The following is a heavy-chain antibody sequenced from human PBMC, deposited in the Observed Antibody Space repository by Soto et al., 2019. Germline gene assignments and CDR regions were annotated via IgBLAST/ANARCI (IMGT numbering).Heavy chain of an antibody. CDR1: GGTFSSYA. J-gene: IGHJ4*02. CDR2: IIPIFGTA. V-gene: IGHV1-69*06. Sequence: VKVSCKASGGTFSSYAISWVRQAPGQGLEWMGGIIPIFGTANYAQKFQGRVTITADKSTSTAYMELSSLRSEDTAVYYCARDGTSALSHDYWGQGTLVTVSS. D-gene: IGHD1-26*01. CDR3: ARDGTSALSHDY.